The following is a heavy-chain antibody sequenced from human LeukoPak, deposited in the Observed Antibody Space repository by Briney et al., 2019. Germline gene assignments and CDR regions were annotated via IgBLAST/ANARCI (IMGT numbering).Heavy chain of an antibody. J-gene: IGHJ6*02. CDR3: VIGVVIPGMIGMGV. Sequence: ASVKVSCKASGYTFTSYDINWVRQATGQGLEWMGWMNPNSGNTGYAQKFQGRVTMTRNTSISTAYMELSSLRSEDTAVYYCVIGVVIPGMIGMGVWGQGTTVTVSS. V-gene: IGHV1-8*01. D-gene: IGHD3-3*01. CDR1: GYTFTSYD. CDR2: MNPNSGNT.